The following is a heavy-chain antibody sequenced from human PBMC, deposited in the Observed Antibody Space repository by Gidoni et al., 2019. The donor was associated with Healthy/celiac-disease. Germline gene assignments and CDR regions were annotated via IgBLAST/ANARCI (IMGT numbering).Heavy chain of an antibody. CDR2: ISWNSGSI. CDR3: AKDTDPYYDSSGYYPY. V-gene: IGHV3-9*01. D-gene: IGHD3-22*01. CDR1: GFTFDDYA. J-gene: IGHJ4*02. Sequence: EVQLVESGGGLVQPGRSLRLSCAASGFTFDDYAMHWVRQAPGKGLEWVSGISWNSGSIGYADSVKGRFTISRDNAKNSLYLQMNSLRAEDTALYFCAKDTDPYYDSSGYYPYWGQGTLVTVSS.